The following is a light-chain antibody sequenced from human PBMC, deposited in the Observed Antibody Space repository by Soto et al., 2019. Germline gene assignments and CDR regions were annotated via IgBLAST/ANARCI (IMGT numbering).Light chain of an antibody. CDR1: QTVSSY. J-gene: IGKJ4*02. CDR2: EAS. CDR3: QQRRNWPLT. Sequence: EIVLTQSPATLSLSPGERATLSCRASQTVSSYLAWYQQKPGQAPRLLISEASSRAPGIPARFSGSGSGTDFTLTISSLEPEDFAVYYCQQRRNWPLTFGGGTKV. V-gene: IGKV3-11*01.